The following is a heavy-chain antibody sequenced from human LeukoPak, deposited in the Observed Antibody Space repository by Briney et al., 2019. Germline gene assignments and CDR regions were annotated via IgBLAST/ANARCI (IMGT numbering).Heavy chain of an antibody. CDR1: GYTFTSYY. D-gene: IGHD5-24*01. CDR3: ATYKPMGYFDY. V-gene: IGHV1-69*06. Sequence: SVKVSCKASGYTFTSYYMHWVRQAPGQGPEWMGGIISIFGTANYALKFQGRVTITADKSTSTAYMELSSLRSEDTAVYYCATYKPMGYFDYWGQGTLVTVSS. J-gene: IGHJ4*02. CDR2: IISIFGTA.